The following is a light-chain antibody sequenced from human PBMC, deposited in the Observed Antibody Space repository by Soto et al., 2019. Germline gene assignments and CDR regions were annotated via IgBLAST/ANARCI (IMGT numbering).Light chain of an antibody. Sequence: QSALTQPPSASGSPGQSVTISCSGTKNDIGVYDFVSWYQHHPGKAPRLIIYEGVQRPSGVPDRFSGSKSGNTASLTVSGLQAADEADYFCKSYAGSNTYVFGRGTKLTVL. CDR1: KNDIGVYDF. CDR2: EGV. CDR3: KSYAGSNTYV. J-gene: IGLJ1*01. V-gene: IGLV2-8*01.